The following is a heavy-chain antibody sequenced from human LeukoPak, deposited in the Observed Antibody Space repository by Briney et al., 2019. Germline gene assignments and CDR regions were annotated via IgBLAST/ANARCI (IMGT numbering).Heavy chain of an antibody. CDR2: IYYDGST. Sequence: SETLSLTCTVSGGSISSSSHYWGWIRQPPGKGLEWIGSIYYDGSTYYNPSLKSRVTISVDTSKNQFSLNLSFVTATDTAVYYCAREGRAYRYSSSWYPTPSWFDPWGQGTLVTVSS. V-gene: IGHV4-39*02. D-gene: IGHD6-13*01. CDR3: AREGRAYRYSSSWYPTPSWFDP. J-gene: IGHJ5*02. CDR1: GGSISSSSHY.